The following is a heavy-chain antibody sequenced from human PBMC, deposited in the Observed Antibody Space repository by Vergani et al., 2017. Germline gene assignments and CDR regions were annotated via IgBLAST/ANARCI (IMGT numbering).Heavy chain of an antibody. CDR2: ITWNSGTI. V-gene: IGHV3-9*01. Sequence: VQLVESGGGLVKPGGSLRLSCAASGFTFSSYGMHWVRQAPGKGLEWVSGITWNSGTIGYADSVKGRFTISRDNAKNSLYLQMNSLRAEDTSLYYCAKAAGGYCSSTSCYGHFDYWGQGTLVTVSS. CDR3: AKAAGGYCSSTSCYGHFDY. CDR1: GFTFSSYG. J-gene: IGHJ4*02. D-gene: IGHD2-2*01.